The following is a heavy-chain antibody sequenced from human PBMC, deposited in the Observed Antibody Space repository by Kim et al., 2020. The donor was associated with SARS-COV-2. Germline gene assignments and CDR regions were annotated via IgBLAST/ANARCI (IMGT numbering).Heavy chain of an antibody. J-gene: IGHJ4*02. D-gene: IGHD3-22*01. V-gene: IGHV3-13*03. Sequence: PGSVKGQFTGSRENAKNSLYLQMDSLRAGDTAVYYCARVSYDSSGYSFDYWGQGTLVTVSS. CDR3: ARVSYDSSGYSFDY.